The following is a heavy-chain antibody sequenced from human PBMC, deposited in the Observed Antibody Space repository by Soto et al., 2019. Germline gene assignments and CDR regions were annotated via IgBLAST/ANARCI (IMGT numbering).Heavy chain of an antibody. Sequence: GGSLRLSRAASGFTFSSYGMHWVRQAPGKGLEWVAVIWYDGSNKYYADSVKGRFTISRDNSKNTLYLQMNSLRAEDTAVYYCARDGRYYDSSGYIDHYYYGMDVWGQGTTVTVSS. D-gene: IGHD3-22*01. CDR2: IWYDGSNK. CDR1: GFTFSSYG. V-gene: IGHV3-33*01. CDR3: ARDGRYYDSSGYIDHYYYGMDV. J-gene: IGHJ6*02.